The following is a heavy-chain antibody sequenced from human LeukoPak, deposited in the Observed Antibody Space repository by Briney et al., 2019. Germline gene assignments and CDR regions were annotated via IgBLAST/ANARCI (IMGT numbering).Heavy chain of an antibody. D-gene: IGHD3-10*01. CDR1: GFTFSDYY. V-gene: IGHV3-11*01. Sequence: GGSLRLSCAASGFTFSDYYMSWIRQAPGKGLEWVSYISSSGTTVYYADSVKGRFTSSRDNAKNSLYLQMHSLRAEDTAVYYCAREGIYGPGSADSFDIWGQGTMVTVSS. CDR3: AREGIYGPGSADSFDI. CDR2: ISSSGTTV. J-gene: IGHJ3*02.